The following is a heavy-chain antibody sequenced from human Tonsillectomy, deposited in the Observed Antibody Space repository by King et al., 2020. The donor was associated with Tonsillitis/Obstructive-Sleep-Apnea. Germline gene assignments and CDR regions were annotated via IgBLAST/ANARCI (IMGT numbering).Heavy chain of an antibody. D-gene: IGHD2-15*01. Sequence: VQLVESGGGVVQPGRSLRLSCAASGFTFSSYAMHWVRQAPGKGLEWVAVISYDGSNKYYADSVKGRFTISRDNSKNTLYLQMNSLRAEDTAVYYCAAATPRGFSAFAIWGQGTMVTVSS. V-gene: IGHV3-30*01. CDR3: AAATPRGFSAFAI. CDR2: ISYDGSNK. CDR1: GFTFSSYA. J-gene: IGHJ3*02.